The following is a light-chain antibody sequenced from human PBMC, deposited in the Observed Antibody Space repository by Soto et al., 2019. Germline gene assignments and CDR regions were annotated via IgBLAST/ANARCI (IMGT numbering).Light chain of an antibody. J-gene: IGKJ4*01. CDR2: GAS. Sequence: EIVLTQSPGTLSLSPGERATLSCRASQSVSSSYLAWYQQKHGQAPRLIIYGASSRATGIPDRFSGSGSGTDLTITISRLEPEDFEVYYGQQYGSSLLTFGGGTKVDI. V-gene: IGKV3-20*01. CDR1: QSVSSSY. CDR3: QQYGSSLLT.